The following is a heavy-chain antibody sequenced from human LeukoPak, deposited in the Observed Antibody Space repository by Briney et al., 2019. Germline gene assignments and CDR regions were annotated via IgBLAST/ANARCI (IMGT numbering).Heavy chain of an antibody. CDR2: IYTSGST. Sequence: SETLSLTCTVSGGXISSYYWSWIRQPAGKGPEWIGHIYTSGSTNYNPSLKSRVTMSVDTSKNQFSLKLSSVTAADTAVYYCARSENGGETPIDYWGQGTLVTVSS. V-gene: IGHV4-4*07. J-gene: IGHJ4*02. D-gene: IGHD3-16*01. CDR3: ARSENGGETPIDY. CDR1: GGXISSYY.